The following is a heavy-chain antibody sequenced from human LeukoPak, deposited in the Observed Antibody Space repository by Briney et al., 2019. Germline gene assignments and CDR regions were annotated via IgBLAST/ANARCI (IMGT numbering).Heavy chain of an antibody. V-gene: IGHV3-7*01. CDR3: ARVESSAFDY. J-gene: IGHJ4*02. D-gene: IGHD6-6*01. CDR2: IKEDGSEK. CDR1: GFAFSIYW. Sequence: GGSLRLSCAASGFAFSIYWMTWVRQAPGKGLEWVANIKEDGSEKYYVDSVKGRFTISRDTAKNSLYLQMNSLRAEDTAVYYCARVESSAFDYWGKGTLVTVSS.